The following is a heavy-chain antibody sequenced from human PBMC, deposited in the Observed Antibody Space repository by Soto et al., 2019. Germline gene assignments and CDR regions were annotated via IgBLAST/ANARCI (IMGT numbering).Heavy chain of an antibody. CDR2: IIPIFGTA. V-gene: IGHV1-69*01. Sequence: QVQLVQSGAEEKKPGSSVKVSCKASGGTFSSYGIRWVRQAPGQGLEWMGGIIPIFGTANYAQKFQGRVTITADESTSTAYMELSSLRSEDTAVYYCAREGEYYDFWRGYSQGYNWFDPWGQGTLVTVSS. D-gene: IGHD3-3*01. J-gene: IGHJ5*02. CDR1: GGTFSSYG. CDR3: AREGEYYDFWRGYSQGYNWFDP.